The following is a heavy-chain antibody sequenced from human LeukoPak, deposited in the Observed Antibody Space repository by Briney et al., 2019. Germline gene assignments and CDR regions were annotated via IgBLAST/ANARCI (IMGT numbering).Heavy chain of an antibody. J-gene: IGHJ6*03. V-gene: IGHV1-2*02. Sequence: GASVKVSCKASGYTFTGYYMHWVRQAPGQGLEWMGWINPNSGGTNYAQKFQGGVTMTRDTSISTAYMELSRLRSDDTAVYYCARGAGAREDGDYMDVWGKGTTVTISS. CDR3: ARGAGAREDGDYMDV. CDR2: INPNSGGT. CDR1: GYTFTGYY. D-gene: IGHD6-19*01.